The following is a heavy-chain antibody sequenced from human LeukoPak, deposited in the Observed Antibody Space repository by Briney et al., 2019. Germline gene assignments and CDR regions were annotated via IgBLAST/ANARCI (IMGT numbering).Heavy chain of an antibody. V-gene: IGHV1-69*04. J-gene: IGHJ4*02. CDR2: IIPILGIA. CDR1: GGTFSSYA. CDR3: ARDRVYGDPGDY. D-gene: IGHD4-17*01. Sequence: SVKVSCKASGGTFSSYAISWVRQAPGRGLEWMGRIIPILGIANYAQKFQGRVTITADKSTSTAYMELSSLRSEDTAVYYCARDRVYGDPGDYWGQGTLVTVSS.